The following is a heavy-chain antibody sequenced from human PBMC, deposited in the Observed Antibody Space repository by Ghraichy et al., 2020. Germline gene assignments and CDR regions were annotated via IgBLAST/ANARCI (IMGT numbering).Heavy chain of an antibody. D-gene: IGHD2-15*01. V-gene: IGHV4-39*01. Sequence: SQTLSLTCTVSGGSISSSSYYWGWIRQPPGKGLEWIGSIYYSGSTYYNPSLKSRVTISVDTSKNQFSLKLSSVTAADTAVYYCARLAGSVDAASFDYWGQGTLVTVSS. CDR3: ARLAGSVDAASFDY. CDR1: GGSISSSSYY. J-gene: IGHJ4*02. CDR2: IYYSGST.